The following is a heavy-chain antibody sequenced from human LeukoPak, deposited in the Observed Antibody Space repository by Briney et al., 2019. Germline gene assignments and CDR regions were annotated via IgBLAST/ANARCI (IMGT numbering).Heavy chain of an antibody. CDR3: ARWKQWLVPAGDY. J-gene: IGHJ4*02. D-gene: IGHD6-19*01. CDR2: IYHSGST. V-gene: IGHV4-38-2*01. Sequence: SETLSLTCAVSGYSISSGYYWGWIRQPPGKGLEWIGSIYHSGSTYYNPSLKSRVTISVDTSKNQSSLKLSSVTAADTAVYYCARWKQWLVPAGDYWGQGTLVTVSS. CDR1: GYSISSGYY.